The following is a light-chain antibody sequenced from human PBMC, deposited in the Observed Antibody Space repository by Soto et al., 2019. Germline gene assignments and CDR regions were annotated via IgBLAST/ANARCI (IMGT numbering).Light chain of an antibody. J-gene: IGLJ2*01. CDR1: SSDVGGHNH. Sequence: SALTQPPAASGSTGQSVTISGTGSSSDVGGHNHVSWYQQHPGKAPKLMIYEVSKRPSGVPDRFSGSKSVNTASLTVSGLQAEDEADYYCSSYAGSMNLIFGGGTKLTVL. CDR2: EVS. CDR3: SSYAGSMNLI. V-gene: IGLV2-8*01.